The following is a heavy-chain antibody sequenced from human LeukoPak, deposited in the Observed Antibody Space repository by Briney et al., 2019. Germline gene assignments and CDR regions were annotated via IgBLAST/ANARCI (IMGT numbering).Heavy chain of an antibody. CDR3: ARPYYHNAFDI. CDR1: GFSFSSYA. CDR2: ISGRDGST. V-gene: IGHV3-23*01. D-gene: IGHD3-10*01. J-gene: IGHJ3*02. Sequence: GGSLRLSCAASGFSFSSYAMSWVRQAPGKGLEWVSNISGRDGSTYYADSVKGRFTISRDNSKNTLYLQMNSLRAEDTALYYCARPYYHNAFDIWGQGTMVTVSS.